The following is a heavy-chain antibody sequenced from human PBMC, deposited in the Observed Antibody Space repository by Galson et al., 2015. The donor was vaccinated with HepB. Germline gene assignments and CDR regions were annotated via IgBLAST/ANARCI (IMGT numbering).Heavy chain of an antibody. J-gene: IGHJ4*02. CDR2: ISGSGGST. Sequence: SLRLSCAASGFTFSSYAMSWVRQAPGKGLEWVSAISGSGGSTYYADSVKGRFTISRDNSKNTLYLQMNSLRAEDTAVYYCAKDPTPLTYYDFWSGYSALGYWGQGTLVTVSS. V-gene: IGHV3-23*01. CDR3: AKDPTPLTYYDFWSGYSALGY. D-gene: IGHD3-3*01. CDR1: GFTFSSYA.